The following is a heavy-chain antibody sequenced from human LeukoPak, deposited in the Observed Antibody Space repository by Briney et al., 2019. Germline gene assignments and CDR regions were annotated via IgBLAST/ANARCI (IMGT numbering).Heavy chain of an antibody. CDR3: ARGQITVTRGKWFDY. V-gene: IGHV4-59*12. D-gene: IGHD4-17*01. CDR1: GGSISSYY. CDR2: IYYSGST. J-gene: IGHJ4*02. Sequence: SETLSLTCTVSGGSISSYYWSWIRQPPGKGLEWIGYIYYSGSTNYNPSLKSRVTISVDTSKNQFSLKLTSVTAADTAVYYCARGQITVTRGKWFDYWGQGTLVTVSS.